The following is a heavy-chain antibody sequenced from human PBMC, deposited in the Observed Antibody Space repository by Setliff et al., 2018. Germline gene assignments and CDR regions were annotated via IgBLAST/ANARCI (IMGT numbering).Heavy chain of an antibody. CDR3: ARGGVTNYYDSSGIPDAFDI. V-gene: IGHV3-66*01. CDR1: GFTVSSNS. CDR2: IHRGVS. J-gene: IGHJ3*02. D-gene: IGHD3-22*01. Sequence: GGSLRLSCAASGFTVSSNSISWVRQAPGKGPEWVSVIHRGVSHYADSVTGRFTISRDKSKNTLYLQMSSLRAEDTAVYYCARGGVTNYYDSSGIPDAFDIWGQGTMVTVSS.